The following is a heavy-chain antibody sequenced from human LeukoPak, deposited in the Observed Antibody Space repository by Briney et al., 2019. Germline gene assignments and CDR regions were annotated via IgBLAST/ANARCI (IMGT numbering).Heavy chain of an antibody. CDR3: AREIGPIQLHLWGSAFDY. CDR2: INPGGRST. CDR1: GYTFTGYY. Sequence: RASVKVSCKASGYTFTGYYIHWVRQAPGQGLEWMGIINPGGRSTSYAQKFQGRVTMTRDTSTSTVYMELSSLRSEDTAVYYCAREIGPIQLHLWGSAFDYWGQGTLVTVSS. D-gene: IGHD5-24*01. J-gene: IGHJ4*02. V-gene: IGHV1-46*01.